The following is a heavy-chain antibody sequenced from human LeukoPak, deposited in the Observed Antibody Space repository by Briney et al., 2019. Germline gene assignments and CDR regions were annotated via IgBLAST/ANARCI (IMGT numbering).Heavy chain of an antibody. CDR1: GYILTRNW. CDR3: ARVIGIATADHAFDI. J-gene: IGHJ3*02. CDR2: IYPGDSDT. V-gene: IGHV5-51*01. D-gene: IGHD6-13*01. Sequence: GESLKISCKISGYILTRNWIGWVRQMPGKGLEWMGIIYPGDSDTTYSPSFQGQVTISADKSLSTAYLQWSSLKASDTAMYYCARVIGIATADHAFDIWGQGTMVTVSS.